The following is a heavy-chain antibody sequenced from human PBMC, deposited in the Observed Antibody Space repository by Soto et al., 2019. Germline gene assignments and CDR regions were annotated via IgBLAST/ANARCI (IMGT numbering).Heavy chain of an antibody. Sequence: ASVKVSCKASGYTFTSYGISWVRQAPGQGLEWMGWISAYNGNTNYAQKLQGRVTMTTDTSTSTAYMELRSLRSDDTAVYYCARDSRRMITFGGVIVPWFDPWGQGTLVTVSS. V-gene: IGHV1-18*01. CDR2: ISAYNGNT. CDR3: ARDSRRMITFGGVIVPWFDP. J-gene: IGHJ5*02. D-gene: IGHD3-16*02. CDR1: GYTFTSYG.